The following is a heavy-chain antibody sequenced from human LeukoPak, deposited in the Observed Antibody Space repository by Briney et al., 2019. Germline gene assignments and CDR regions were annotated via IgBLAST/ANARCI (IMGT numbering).Heavy chain of an antibody. CDR2: IYSSGST. D-gene: IGHD5-18*01. CDR1: GGPISSYY. J-gene: IGHJ4*02. CDR3: ARRYSHGYIFDS. V-gene: IGHV4-59*01. Sequence: PSETLSLTCTVSGGPISSYYWSWIRQPPGKGLEWIGYIYSSGSTNYNPSLKSRVTISVDTSKNQFSLKLSSVTAADTAVYYCARRYSHGYIFDSWGQGTLVTVSS.